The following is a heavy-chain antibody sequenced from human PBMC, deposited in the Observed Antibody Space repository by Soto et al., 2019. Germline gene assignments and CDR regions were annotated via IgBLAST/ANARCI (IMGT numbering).Heavy chain of an antibody. Sequence: QLQLQGSGPGLLKASETLSLTCNVSGGSISSSDYYWGWVRQSPGKGLEWIGTIYYSGSTYYNPSLQRRVTVSIDTSRDQFSLKLSSVTAADTAVYYCAVAAAGSGGAFDIWGQGTMVTVSS. D-gene: IGHD6-13*01. V-gene: IGHV4-39*01. CDR3: AVAAAGSGGAFDI. J-gene: IGHJ3*02. CDR2: IYYSGST. CDR1: GGSISSSDYY.